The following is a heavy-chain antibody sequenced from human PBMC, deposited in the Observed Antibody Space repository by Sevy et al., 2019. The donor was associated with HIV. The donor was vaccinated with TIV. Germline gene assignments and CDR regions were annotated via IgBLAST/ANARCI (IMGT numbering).Heavy chain of an antibody. D-gene: IGHD3-3*01. V-gene: IGHV1-18*01. J-gene: IGHJ5*02. CDR3: ARARGIFGPVETLDP. Sequence: ASVKVSCKASGYTFTGYGISWVRQAPGQGLEWMGWISAYNGNRNYAQKLQGRVTMTTDTSTSTAYMELRSLRSDDTAVYYCARARGIFGPVETLDPWGQGTLVTVSS. CDR2: ISAYNGNR. CDR1: GYTFTGYG.